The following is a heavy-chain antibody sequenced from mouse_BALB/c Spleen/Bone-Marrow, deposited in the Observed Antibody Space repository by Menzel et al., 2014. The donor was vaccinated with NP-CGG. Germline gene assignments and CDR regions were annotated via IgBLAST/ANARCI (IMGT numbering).Heavy chain of an antibody. CDR1: GFTFSSYG. CDR2: ISSGGSST. CDR3: TRRPLQTNSYFDC. J-gene: IGHJ2*01. V-gene: IGHV5-6*02. D-gene: IGHD4-1*01. Sequence: EVKVVESGGDLVKPGGSLKLSCVASGFTFSSYGMSWVRQTPDKRPEWVATISSGGSSTYYPASVKGRFTISRDNAKSTLYLQMSSLNSEDTAMYYCTRRPLQTNSYFDCWGQGTTLTVSS.